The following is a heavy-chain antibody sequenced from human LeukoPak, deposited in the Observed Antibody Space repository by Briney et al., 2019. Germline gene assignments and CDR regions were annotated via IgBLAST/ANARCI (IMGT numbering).Heavy chain of an antibody. CDR2: ISSDGSNT. J-gene: IGHJ4*02. Sequence: PGGSLRLSCAVSGFTFSSYWMDWVRHVAGKGRVWVSRISSDGSNTAYADSVKGRFTISRDNAKNTMYLQMSSLRAEDTAVYYCAKRGDGGAWYDYWGQGTLVIVSS. D-gene: IGHD6-19*01. CDR3: AKRGDGGAWYDY. CDR1: GFTFSSYW. V-gene: IGHV3-74*01.